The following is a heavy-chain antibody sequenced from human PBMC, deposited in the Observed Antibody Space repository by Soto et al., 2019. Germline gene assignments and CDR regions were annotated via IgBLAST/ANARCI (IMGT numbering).Heavy chain of an antibody. D-gene: IGHD6-6*01. Sequence: QVQLVESGGGVVQPGATLRLSCAASGFTFITYTMHWVRQAPGKGLEWVAGISHDGSDEDYAVSVKGRFTISRDNSKNTLSLQMNSLRPEDTALYYCARDLYSTSSNLDFWGQGTLVTVSS. V-gene: IGHV3-30-3*01. CDR1: GFTFITYT. J-gene: IGHJ4*02. CDR2: ISHDGSDE. CDR3: ARDLYSTSSNLDF.